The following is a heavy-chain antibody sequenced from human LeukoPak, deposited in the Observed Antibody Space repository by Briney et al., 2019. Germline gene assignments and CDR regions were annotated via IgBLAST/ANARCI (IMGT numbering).Heavy chain of an antibody. CDR1: GGSIRNNY. Sequence: SETLSLTCTVPGGSIRNNYWSWIRQPPGKGLEWIGYIYYDGSTNYNPSLKSRVTISIDRSNNQFSLKMSSVTAADTALYYCARGRSVPDIWGPGTMVAVSS. D-gene: IGHD3-10*01. V-gene: IGHV4-59*01. CDR2: IYYDGST. J-gene: IGHJ3*02. CDR3: ARGRSVPDI.